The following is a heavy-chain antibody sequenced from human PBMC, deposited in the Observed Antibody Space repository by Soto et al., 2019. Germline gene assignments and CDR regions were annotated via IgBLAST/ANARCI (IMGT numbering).Heavy chain of an antibody. CDR1: GGSIRSYY. CDR2: IYYSGST. V-gene: IGHV4-59*12. D-gene: IGHD3-3*01. J-gene: IGHJ4*02. Sequence: SETLSLTCTVSGGSIRSYYWSWIRQPPGKGLEWIGYIYYSGSTYYNPSLKSRVTISVDTSKNQFSLKLSSVTAADTAVYYCARDGFFGRSGYFDYWGQGTLVTVSS. CDR3: ARDGFFGRSGYFDY.